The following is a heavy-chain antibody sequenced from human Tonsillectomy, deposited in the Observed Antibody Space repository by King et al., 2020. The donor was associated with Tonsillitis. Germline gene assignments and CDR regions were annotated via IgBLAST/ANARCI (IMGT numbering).Heavy chain of an antibody. D-gene: IGHD4-17*01. CDR2: ISYDGTNK. Sequence: VQLVESGGGVVQPGRSLRLSCVASGFIFNNYDMHWVRQAPGKGLEWVAVISYDGTNKYYADSVKGRFTSARDNSKNTLYLQMNSLRAEDTAVYFCAKVYHNYGDYAISLWGQGTPVTVSS. CDR3: AKVYHNYGDYAISL. CDR1: GFIFNNYD. J-gene: IGHJ4*02. V-gene: IGHV3-30*18.